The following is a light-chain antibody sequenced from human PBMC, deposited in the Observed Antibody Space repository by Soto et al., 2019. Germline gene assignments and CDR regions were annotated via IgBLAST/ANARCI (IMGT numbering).Light chain of an antibody. V-gene: IGKV1-39*01. CDR1: QSISTY. CDR3: QQTYKIVWT. J-gene: IGKJ1*01. Sequence: DIQMTQSPSSLSASVGERVTITCRASQSISTYLNWYQQKPGKAPKLLISAASSSQSGVPSRFSGSGSGTEFTLTISSLQPEDFATYHCQQTYKIVWTFGQGTKVEIK. CDR2: AAS.